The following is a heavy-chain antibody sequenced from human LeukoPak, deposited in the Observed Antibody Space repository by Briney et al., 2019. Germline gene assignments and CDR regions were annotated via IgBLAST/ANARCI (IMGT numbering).Heavy chain of an antibody. D-gene: IGHD3-22*01. J-gene: IGHJ4*02. CDR3: ARGPPLNPGDFDSSGYYYFDY. V-gene: IGHV4-34*01. Sequence: SETPSLTCAVYGGSFSGYYWSWIRQPPGKGLEWIGEINHSGSTNYNPSLKSRVTISVDTSKNQFSLKLSSVTAADTAVYYCARGPPLNPGDFDSSGYYYFDYWGQGTLVTVSS. CDR2: INHSGST. CDR1: GGSFSGYY.